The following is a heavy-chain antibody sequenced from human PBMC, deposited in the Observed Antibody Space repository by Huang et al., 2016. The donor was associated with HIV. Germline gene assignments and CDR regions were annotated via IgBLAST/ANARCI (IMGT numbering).Heavy chain of an antibody. CDR3: ARDGPERSSGNYGASDY. V-gene: IGHV4-34*01. D-gene: IGHD1-26*01. Sequence: QVQLQQWGAGLLKPSETLSLTCAVYGVSFSGYYWSWIRQPPGKGLEWICEINECGSPTYNPSLKSRVTVSVDTSQHHCSLRLSSLTAADTAVYYCARDGPERSSGNYGASDYWCQGTLVTVSS. J-gene: IGHJ4*02. CDR1: GVSFSGYY. CDR2: INECGSP.